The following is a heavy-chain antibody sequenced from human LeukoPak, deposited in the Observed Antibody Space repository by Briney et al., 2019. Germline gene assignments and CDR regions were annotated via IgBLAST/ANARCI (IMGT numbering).Heavy chain of an antibody. Sequence: ASVKVSCKASGYTFTSYAMHWVRQAPGQRLEWMGWINTGNGDTRYSQTFQGRVTITRDTSASTAYMELSSLRPEDTAVYYCARDMGSGSLHYWGQGTLVTVSS. D-gene: IGHD1-26*01. CDR3: ARDMGSGSLHY. J-gene: IGHJ4*02. V-gene: IGHV1-3*04. CDR1: GYTFTSYA. CDR2: INTGNGDT.